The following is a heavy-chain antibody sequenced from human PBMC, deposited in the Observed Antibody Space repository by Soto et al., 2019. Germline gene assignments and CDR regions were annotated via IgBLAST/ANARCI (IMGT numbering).Heavy chain of an antibody. CDR2: INPNSGGT. V-gene: IGHV1-2*02. J-gene: IGHJ6*02. Sequence: XSVKVSCKASGYTLTGYYVHWVRQAPGQGLEWMGWINPNSGGTNYAQKFQGRVTMTRDTSISTAYMELSRLRSDDTAVYYCAREGSSSSRGYYYYYGMDVWGQGTTVTASS. CDR3: AREGSSSSRGYYYYYGMDV. CDR1: GYTLTGYY. D-gene: IGHD6-6*01.